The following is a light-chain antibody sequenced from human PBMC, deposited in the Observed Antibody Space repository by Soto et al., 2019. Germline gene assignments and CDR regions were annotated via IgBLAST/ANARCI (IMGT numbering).Light chain of an antibody. CDR2: AAS. Sequence: IQLTQSPSSLSASVGDRVTITCRASQDIAIYLAWYQQKPGEAPNLLIYAASTLYGGVPSRFSGSGSGTDFALTITSLQAEDFAVYYCQQYGGSPPLTFGQGTKVDIK. CDR1: QDIAIY. J-gene: IGKJ1*01. CDR3: QQYGGSPPLT. V-gene: IGKV1-9*01.